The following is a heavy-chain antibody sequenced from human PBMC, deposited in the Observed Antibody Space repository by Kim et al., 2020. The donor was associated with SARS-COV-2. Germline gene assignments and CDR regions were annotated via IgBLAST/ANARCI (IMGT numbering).Heavy chain of an antibody. D-gene: IGHD3-3*01. CDR1: GFTFSSYW. Sequence: GGSLRLSCAASGFTFSSYWMHWVRQAPGKGLVWVSRINSDGSSTIYADSVKGRFTISRDNAKNTLYLQMNSLRAEDTAVYYCAREAAVGVTIFGVATGNYYYYGMDVWGQGTTVTVSS. CDR2: INSDGSST. J-gene: IGHJ6*02. V-gene: IGHV3-74*01. CDR3: AREAAVGVTIFGVATGNYYYYGMDV.